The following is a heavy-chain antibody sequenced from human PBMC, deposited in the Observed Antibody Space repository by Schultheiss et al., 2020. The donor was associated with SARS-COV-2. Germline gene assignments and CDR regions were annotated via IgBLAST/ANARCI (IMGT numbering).Heavy chain of an antibody. CDR1: GFTFSNAW. D-gene: IGHD5-18*01. J-gene: IGHJ5*02. CDR2: INSDDRT. V-gene: IGHV3-53*01. CDR3: ARDHGYTIDL. Sequence: GGSLRLSCAASGFTFSNAWMNWVRQAPGKGLEWVSLINSDDRTFYADSVKGRFTISRLKSKNTLFLQMNSLRAEDTAVYYCARDHGYTIDLWGQGTLVTVSS.